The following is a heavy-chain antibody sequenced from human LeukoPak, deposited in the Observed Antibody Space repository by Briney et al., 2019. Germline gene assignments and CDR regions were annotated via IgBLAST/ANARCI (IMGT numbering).Heavy chain of an antibody. D-gene: IGHD5-12*01. CDR3: ARAGDIVATINYYYYYMDV. CDR2: MNPNSGNT. Sequence: ASVKVSCKASGYTFTSYDINWVRQAPGQGLEWMGWMNPNSGNTGYAQKFQGRVTMTRNTSISTAYMELSSLRSEDTAVYYCARAGDIVATINYYYYYMDVWGKGTTVTISS. V-gene: IGHV1-8*01. J-gene: IGHJ6*03. CDR1: GYTFTSYD.